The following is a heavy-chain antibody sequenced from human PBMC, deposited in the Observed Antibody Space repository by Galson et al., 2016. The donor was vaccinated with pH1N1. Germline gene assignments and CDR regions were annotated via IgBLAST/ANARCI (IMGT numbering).Heavy chain of an antibody. J-gene: IGHJ4*02. CDR2: INWNGGRK. CDR1: GFTFDDLG. CDR3: ARENSEGFDY. D-gene: IGHD4-23*01. V-gene: IGHV3-20*04. Sequence: LRLSCAASGFTFDDLGMSWVRQVPGKGLESVCGINWNGGRKECGDSVKGRFTISRDNAKNFVYLQMNSLRVEDTALYYCARENSEGFDYWGQGTLVTVSS.